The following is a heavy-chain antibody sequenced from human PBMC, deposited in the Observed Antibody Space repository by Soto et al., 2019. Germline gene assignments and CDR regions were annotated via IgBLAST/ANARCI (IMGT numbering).Heavy chain of an antibody. CDR1: GFTFSSYG. CDR3: AKGGFLHFYYYERMGPLGLVFDF. Sequence: GGSLRLSCAASGFTFSSYGMHWVRQAPGKGLEWVAVISYDGSNKYYADSVKGRLTISRDNSKNTLYLQMNSLRAENTFVYYCAKGGFLHFYYYERMGPLGLVFDFWGQGTMVPVSS. V-gene: IGHV3-30*18. CDR2: ISYDGSNK. J-gene: IGHJ3*01. D-gene: IGHD3-22*01.